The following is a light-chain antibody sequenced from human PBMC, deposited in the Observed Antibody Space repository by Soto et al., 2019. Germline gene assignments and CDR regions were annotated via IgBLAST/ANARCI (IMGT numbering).Light chain of an antibody. CDR1: QSISSY. CDR3: QQSYSTPLT. Sequence: DIQMTQSPSSLSASVGDRVTITCRASQSISSYLNWYQQKPGKAPKLLIYAASSLQSGVPSRFSGSGSGTVFSLTISSLQPEDFATYHCQQSYSTPLTFGGGTKADIK. CDR2: AAS. V-gene: IGKV1-39*01. J-gene: IGKJ4*01.